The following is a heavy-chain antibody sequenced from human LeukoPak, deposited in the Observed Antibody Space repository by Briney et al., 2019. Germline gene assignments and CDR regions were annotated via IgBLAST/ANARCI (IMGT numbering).Heavy chain of an antibody. CDR1: GGSISSSNW. CDR2: IYHSGST. CDR3: ARAPGEGGYYFDY. V-gene: IGHV4-4*02. J-gene: IGHJ4*02. Sequence: SETLSLTCAVSGGSISSSNWWGWVRQPPGKGLEWIGEIYHSGSTNYNPSLKSRVTISVDKSKNQFSLKLSSVTAADTAVYYCARAPGEGGYYFDYWGQGTLVTVSS. D-gene: IGHD1-26*01.